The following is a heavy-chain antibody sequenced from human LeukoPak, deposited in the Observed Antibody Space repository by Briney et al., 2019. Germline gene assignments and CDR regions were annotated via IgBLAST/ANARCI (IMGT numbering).Heavy chain of an antibody. CDR3: ARQGSSLTDDNAFDI. CDR1: GVSISSYN. J-gene: IGHJ3*02. Sequence: PSVTLSLTCSVSGVSISSYNWSWLRQPAGQGLEWIGRIYSGESTNCSPALKRRVTVSGDTSKNELSLKLSSVTAADTAVYYCARQGSSLTDDNAFDIWGQGTMVTVSS. D-gene: IGHD1-1*01. V-gene: IGHV4-4*07. CDR2: IYSGEST.